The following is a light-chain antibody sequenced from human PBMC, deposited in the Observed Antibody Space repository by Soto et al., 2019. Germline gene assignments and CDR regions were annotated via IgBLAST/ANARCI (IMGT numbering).Light chain of an antibody. Sequence: QSVLTQPASVSGSPGQSITISCTGTSSDVGGYNYVSWYQHHPGKAPKLIIYDVTNRPSGVSNPFSGSKSGNTASLTISGLQPEDEGDYYCSSYTTSNTRQIVFGTGTKVTVL. CDR1: SSDVGGYNY. J-gene: IGLJ1*01. CDR3: SSYTTSNTRQIV. V-gene: IGLV2-14*03. CDR2: DVT.